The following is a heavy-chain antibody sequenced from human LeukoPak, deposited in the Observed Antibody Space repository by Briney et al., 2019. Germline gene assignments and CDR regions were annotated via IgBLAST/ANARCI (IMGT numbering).Heavy chain of an antibody. D-gene: IGHD2-15*01. V-gene: IGHV3-23*01. CDR1: GFIFSSYA. CDR2: ISGSGSPT. Sequence: GGSLRLSCAASGFIFSSYAMSWVRQAPGKGLEWVSAISGSGSPTYYADSVKGRFTISRDNSKNTLYLQMNSLRAEDTAVYYCARGAATRGDFDYWGQGTLVTVSS. CDR3: ARGAATRGDFDY. J-gene: IGHJ4*02.